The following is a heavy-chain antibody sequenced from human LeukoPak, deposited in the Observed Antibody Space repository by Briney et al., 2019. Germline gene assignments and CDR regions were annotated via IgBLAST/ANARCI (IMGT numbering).Heavy chain of an antibody. CDR2: ISAYNGNT. V-gene: IGHV1-18*01. Sequence: ASVKVSCKASGYTFTSYAISWVRQAPGQGLEWMGWISAYNGNTNYAQKLQGRVTMTTDTSTSTAYMELRSLRSDDTAVYYCARDPIAMITGTTDNWFDPWGQGTLVTVSS. CDR3: ARDPIAMITGTTDNWFDP. D-gene: IGHD1-7*01. CDR1: GYTFTSYA. J-gene: IGHJ5*02.